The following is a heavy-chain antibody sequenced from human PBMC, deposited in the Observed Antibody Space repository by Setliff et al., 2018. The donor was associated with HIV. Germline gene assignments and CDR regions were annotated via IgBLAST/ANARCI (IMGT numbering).Heavy chain of an antibody. CDR3: ARDNYDDYSRVQMDV. D-gene: IGHD4-17*01. J-gene: IGHJ6*04. Sequence: ASVKVSCKASGYTFTSYGISWVRQAPGQGLEWMGWISACKGKTNYAQKFQGRISMTTDTSTSTAYMELRSLRSDDTAVYYCARDNYDDYSRVQMDVWGKGTTVTVSS. CDR2: ISACKGKT. V-gene: IGHV1-18*01. CDR1: GYTFTSYG.